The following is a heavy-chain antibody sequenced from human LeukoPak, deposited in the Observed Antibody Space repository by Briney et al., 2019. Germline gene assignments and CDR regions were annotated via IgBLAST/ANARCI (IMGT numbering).Heavy chain of an antibody. CDR2: ISNNGGYT. J-gene: IGHJ4*02. Sequence: GGSLRLSCAASGFTFSSSAMSWVRQAPGKGLEWVSAISNNGGYTYYADSVQGRFTIPRDNSKSTLCLQMNSLRAEDTAVYYCAKDVLATVTTGYFDYWGQGTLVTVSS. CDR3: AKDVLATVTTGYFDY. V-gene: IGHV3-23*01. CDR1: GFTFSSSA. D-gene: IGHD4-17*01.